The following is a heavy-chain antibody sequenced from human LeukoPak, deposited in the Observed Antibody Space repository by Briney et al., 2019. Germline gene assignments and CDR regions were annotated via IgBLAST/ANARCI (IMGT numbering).Heavy chain of an antibody. CDR2: IYYSGST. CDR1: GGSFSGYY. D-gene: IGHD3-10*01. Sequence: PSETLSLTCAVYGGSFSGYYWSWIRQHPGKGLEWIGYIYYSGSTYYNPSLKSRVTISVDTSKNQFSLKLSSVTAADTAVYYCARDGYYYGSGSYPPDAFDIWGQGTMVTVSS. V-gene: IGHV4-31*11. J-gene: IGHJ3*02. CDR3: ARDGYYYGSGSYPPDAFDI.